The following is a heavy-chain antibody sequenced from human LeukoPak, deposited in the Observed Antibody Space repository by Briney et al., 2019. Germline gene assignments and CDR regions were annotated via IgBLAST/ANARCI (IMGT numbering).Heavy chain of an antibody. V-gene: IGHV3-30*18. CDR1: GFTFSSYG. CDR3: AKDALRFLEWLLYRPNVRYYYGMDV. D-gene: IGHD3-3*01. CDR2: ISYDGSNK. J-gene: IGHJ6*02. Sequence: PGGSLRLSCAASGFTFSSYGMHWVRQAPGKGLEWVAVISYDGSNKYYADSVKGRFTISRDNSKNTLYLQMNSLRAEDTAVYYCAKDALRFLEWLLYRPNVRYYYGMDVWGQGTTVTVSS.